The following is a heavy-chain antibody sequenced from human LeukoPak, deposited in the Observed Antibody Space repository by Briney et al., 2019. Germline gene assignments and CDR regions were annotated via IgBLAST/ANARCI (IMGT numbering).Heavy chain of an antibody. D-gene: IGHD1-7*01. J-gene: IGHJ4*02. CDR3: AKDQDWNYEEGYFDY. Sequence: GGSLRLSCAASGFTFDDYGMSWVRQAPGKGLEWVSAISGSGGSTYYADSVKGRFTISRDNSKNTLYLQMNSLRAEDTAVYYCAKDQDWNYEEGYFDYWGQGTLVTVSS. CDR2: ISGSGGST. V-gene: IGHV3-23*01. CDR1: GFTFDDYG.